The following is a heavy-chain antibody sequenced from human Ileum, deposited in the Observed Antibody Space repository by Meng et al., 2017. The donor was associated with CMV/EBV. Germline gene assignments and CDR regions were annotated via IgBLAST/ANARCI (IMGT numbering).Heavy chain of an antibody. CDR3: AREVNIVADSDAFDM. D-gene: IGHD5-12*01. J-gene: IGHJ3*02. CDR2: IYFSGSA. CDR1: GGSISSDNYF. V-gene: IGHV4-30-4*08. Sequence: QVQLQEPGPGLMKPSQTLSLTCTVSGGSISSDNYFWSWIRQPPGKGLEWIGYIYFSGSAYYNPSLKSRVTISVDTSKNQFSLKLSSVTATDTAVYYCAREVNIVADSDAFDMWGQGTMVTVSS.